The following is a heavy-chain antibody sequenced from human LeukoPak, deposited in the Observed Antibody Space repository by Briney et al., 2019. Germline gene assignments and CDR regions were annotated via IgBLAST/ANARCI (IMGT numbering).Heavy chain of an antibody. CDR1: GGSISSYY. D-gene: IGHD5-12*01. Sequence: SETLSLTCTVSGGSISSYYWSWIRQPPGKGVEWIGYIYYSGSTNYNPSLKSRVTISVDTSKTQSSLKLSSVTAADTAVYYCARSGYDWFFDYWGQGTLVTVSS. V-gene: IGHV4-59*01. J-gene: IGHJ4*02. CDR2: IYYSGST. CDR3: ARSGYDWFFDY.